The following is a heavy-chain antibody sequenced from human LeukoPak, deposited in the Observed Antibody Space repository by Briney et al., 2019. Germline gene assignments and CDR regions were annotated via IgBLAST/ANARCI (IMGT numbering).Heavy chain of an antibody. V-gene: IGHV3-21*01. J-gene: IGHJ3*02. CDR2: ISISSCYM. CDR1: GFTFSSYS. D-gene: IGHD2-21*01. Sequence: GGSLRLSCAASGFTFSSYSMNWVRRAPGKGLEWVSSISISSCYMYYADPLKRPFTMSRDNAKNSQYLQMNNLRAEDTAVYYCARGRGYCGGDCYPEHNAFDIWGQGTMVSVSS. CDR3: ARGRGYCGGDCYPEHNAFDI.